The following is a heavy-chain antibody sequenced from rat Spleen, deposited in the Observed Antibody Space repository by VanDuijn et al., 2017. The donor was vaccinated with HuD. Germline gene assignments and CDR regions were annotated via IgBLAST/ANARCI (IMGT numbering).Heavy chain of an antibody. CDR2: ISTGGDNT. V-gene: IGHV5S13*01. CDR3: TRGYVMDA. Sequence: EVQLVESDGGLVQPGRSLKLSCAASGFTFSDYGMAWVRQGPTKGLEWVASISTGGDNTYFRDSVKGRFTLSRDNAKNTQSLQMDSLRSEDTAIYYCTRGYVMDAWGQGASVTVSS. J-gene: IGHJ4*01. CDR1: GFTFSDYG.